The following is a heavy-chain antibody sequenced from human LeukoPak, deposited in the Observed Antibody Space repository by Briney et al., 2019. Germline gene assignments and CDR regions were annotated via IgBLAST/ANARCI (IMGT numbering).Heavy chain of an antibody. J-gene: IGHJ4*02. CDR2: IYTSGST. Sequence: PSQTLSLTCTVSGGSISSGSYYWSWIPQPAGKGLEWIGRIYTSGSTNYNPSLKSRVTISVDTSKNQFSLKLSSVTAADTAVYYCARDTDYYGSGSYYHDYWGQGTLVTVSS. V-gene: IGHV4-61*02. CDR1: GGSISSGSYY. CDR3: ARDTDYYGSGSYYHDY. D-gene: IGHD3-10*01.